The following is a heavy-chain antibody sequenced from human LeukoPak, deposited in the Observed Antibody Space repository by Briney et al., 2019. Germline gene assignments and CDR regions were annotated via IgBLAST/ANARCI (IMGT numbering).Heavy chain of an antibody. CDR2: MNPNSGNT. J-gene: IGHJ3*02. CDR3: ARGWGQWGLAWGFDI. D-gene: IGHD1-26*01. Sequence: ASVKVSCKASGYTFTSYVINWVRQATGQGLEWMGWMNPNSGNTGYAQKFQGRVTMTRNTSISTTYMELSSLRSEDTAVYYCARGWGQWGLAWGFDIWGQGTMVTVSS. V-gene: IGHV1-8*01. CDR1: GYTFTSYV.